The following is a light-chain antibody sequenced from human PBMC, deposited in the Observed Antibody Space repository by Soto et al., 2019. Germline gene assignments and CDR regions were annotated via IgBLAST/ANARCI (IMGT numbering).Light chain of an antibody. V-gene: IGLV2-11*01. CDR1: SSDVGGSNH. CDR3: SSSAGSYTFV. J-gene: IGLJ1*01. CDR2: DVN. Sequence: QSVLTQPRSVSGSPGQSVTISCTGTSSDVGGSNHVSWYQHHPGKAPKLTIYDVNKRPSGVPDRFSGSKSGNTASLTISGPQADDEADYYCSSSAGSYTFVFGTGTKV.